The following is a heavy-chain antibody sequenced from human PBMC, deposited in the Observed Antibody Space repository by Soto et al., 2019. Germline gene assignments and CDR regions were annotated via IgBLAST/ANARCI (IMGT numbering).Heavy chain of an antibody. J-gene: IGHJ4*02. Sequence: EVQLVESGEGLVQPGGSLRLSCAASGFTFSSYAMHWVRQAPGKGLEYVSAISSNGGSTYYADSVKGRFTISRDNSKNTLYLQMGSLSADDMAVYYCARASSGWYLGGFDYWGQGTLVTVSS. CDR2: ISSNGGST. D-gene: IGHD6-19*01. CDR3: ARASSGWYLGGFDY. V-gene: IGHV3-64*02. CDR1: GFTFSSYA.